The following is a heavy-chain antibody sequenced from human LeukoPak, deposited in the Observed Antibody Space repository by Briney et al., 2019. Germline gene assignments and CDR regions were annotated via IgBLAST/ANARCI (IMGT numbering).Heavy chain of an antibody. CDR1: GGSFSGYY. J-gene: IGHJ4*02. V-gene: IGHV4-34*01. CDR2: INHSGST. CDR3: ARSYSYGLDY. Sequence: SETLSLTCAVYGGSFSGYYWSWIRQPPGKGLEWIGEINHSGSTNYNPSLKSRVTISVDTSKNQFSLKLSSVTAADTAVYYCARSYSYGLDYWGQGTLVTVSS. D-gene: IGHD5-18*01.